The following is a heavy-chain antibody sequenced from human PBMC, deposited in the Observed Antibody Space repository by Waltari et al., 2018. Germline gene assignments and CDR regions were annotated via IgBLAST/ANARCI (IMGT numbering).Heavy chain of an antibody. CDR2: IKQDGSEK. J-gene: IGHJ4*02. V-gene: IGHV3-7*01. CDR1: GFTFSGYW. CDR3: ASEPLSSGWYGY. D-gene: IGHD6-19*01. Sequence: EVQLVESGGGLVQPGGSLRLSCAASGFTFSGYWMSWVRQAPGKGLEGVANIKQDGSEKYYGDSVKGRFTISRDNAKNSLYLQMNSLRAEDTAVYYCASEPLSSGWYGYWGQGTLVTVSS.